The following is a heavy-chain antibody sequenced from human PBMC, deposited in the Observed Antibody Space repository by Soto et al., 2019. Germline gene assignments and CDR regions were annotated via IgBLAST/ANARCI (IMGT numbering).Heavy chain of an antibody. D-gene: IGHD4-4*01. Sequence: QVQLVESGGGVVQPGRSLRLSCAASGFTFSSYGMHWVRQAPGKGLEWVAVIWYDGSNKYYADSVKGRFTISRDNSKNTLYLQINSLRAEDTAVYYCARDRYCNYGVWYFDLWGRGTLVTVSS. V-gene: IGHV3-33*01. J-gene: IGHJ2*01. CDR2: IWYDGSNK. CDR3: ARDRYCNYGVWYFDL. CDR1: GFTFSSYG.